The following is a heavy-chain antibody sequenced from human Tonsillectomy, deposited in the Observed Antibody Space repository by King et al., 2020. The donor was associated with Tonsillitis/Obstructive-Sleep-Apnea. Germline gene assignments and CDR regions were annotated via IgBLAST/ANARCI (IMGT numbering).Heavy chain of an antibody. Sequence: VQLQESGPGLVKPSETLSLTCAVPGASISSYYWSWIRQPPGKGLEWIGYIYYSGSTNYNPSLKSRVTILVDTSKNQFSLKLSSVTAAETAVYYCARMSLYGSGTYYSFDYWGQGTLVTVSS. D-gene: IGHD3-10*01. V-gene: IGHV4-59*01. CDR1: GASISSYY. CDR2: IYYSGST. CDR3: ARMSLYGSGTYYSFDY. J-gene: IGHJ4*02.